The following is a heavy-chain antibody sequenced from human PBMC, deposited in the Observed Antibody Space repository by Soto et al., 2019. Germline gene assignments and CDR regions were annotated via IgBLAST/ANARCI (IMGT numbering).Heavy chain of an antibody. CDR2: IYPGDSDT. V-gene: IGHV5-51*01. CDR1: GYNFASYW. CDR3: ARQFQQCLVDY. J-gene: IGHJ4*02. Sequence: RESLKISCKTFGYNFASYWIGWVRQMPGKGPEWMVIIYPGDSDTRYSPSFQGQVTISVDKSISTAYLQWNSLKDSDTAIYYCARQFQQCLVDYWGQGTLVTVSS. D-gene: IGHD6-19*01.